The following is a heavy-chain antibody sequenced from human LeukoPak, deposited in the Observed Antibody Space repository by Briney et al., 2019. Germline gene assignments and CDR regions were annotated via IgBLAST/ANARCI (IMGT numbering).Heavy chain of an antibody. CDR2: IYDSGST. D-gene: IGHD2-2*01. CDR3: ARGDIVVVPAAIGSGDYYYYGMDV. V-gene: IGHV4-4*02. CDR1: GGSISSSNW. Sequence: SGTLSLTCAVSGGSISSSNWWSWVRQPPGKGLEWIGEIYDSGSTNYNPSLKSRVTISVDKSKNQFSLKLSSVTAADTAVYYCARGDIVVVPAAIGSGDYYYYGMDVWGKGTTVTVSS. J-gene: IGHJ6*04.